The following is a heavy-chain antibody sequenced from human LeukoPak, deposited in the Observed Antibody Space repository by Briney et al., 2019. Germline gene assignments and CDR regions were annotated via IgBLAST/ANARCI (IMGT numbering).Heavy chain of an antibody. CDR1: GGSMSDHY. V-gene: IGHV4-4*09. CDR3: ARHFRKDYPDSGSSQYFHHIDV. CDR2: IYATGNT. Sequence: SETLSLTCAVSGGSMSDHYWSWIRQTPGTTLEWIGYIYATGNTNYNPSLKGRVTISLDTSKNRFSLRLRSVTAADTALYYCARHFRKDYPDSGSSQYFHHIDVWGKGTTVTVSS. J-gene: IGHJ6*03. D-gene: IGHD3-10*01.